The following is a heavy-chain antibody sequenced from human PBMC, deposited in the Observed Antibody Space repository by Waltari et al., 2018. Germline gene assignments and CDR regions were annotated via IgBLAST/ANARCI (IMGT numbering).Heavy chain of an antibody. CDR2: ISSGCST. CDR1: GFTFSSYA. CDR3: AKVLAAGPIFDY. V-gene: IGHV3-23*04. J-gene: IGHJ4*02. D-gene: IGHD6-19*01. Sequence: EVQLVESGGGLAKPGGSLRLSCAASGFTFSSYAMHWVRQAPGKGLEWVSAISSGCSTDYADSVKGRLTISRDNSKNTLALQMNRLRAEDTAVYYCAKVLAAGPIFDYWGQGVLVTVSS.